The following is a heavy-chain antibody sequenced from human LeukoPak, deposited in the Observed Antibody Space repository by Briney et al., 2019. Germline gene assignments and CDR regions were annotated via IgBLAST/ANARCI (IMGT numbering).Heavy chain of an antibody. J-gene: IGHJ6*02. V-gene: IGHV4-30-4*01. CDR3: IRGPHFDSLKNYYYGLDV. Sequence: SQTLSLTCTVSGGSFSSGNFYWSWIRQPPGKGLEWIGYIHYSGSTYYNPSLKSRVTISIDTSKNQFSLKLSSVTAADTAVYSCIRGPHFDSLKNYYYGLDVWGQGTKVTVSS. CDR1: GGSFSSGNFY. D-gene: IGHD3-9*01. CDR2: IHYSGST.